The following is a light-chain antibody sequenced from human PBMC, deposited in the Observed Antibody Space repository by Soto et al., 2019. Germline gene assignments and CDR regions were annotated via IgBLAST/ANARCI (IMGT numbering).Light chain of an antibody. J-gene: IGKJ3*01. Sequence: EIVMTQSPATLSVSPGERATLSCRASQSVSSNLAWYQQKPGQAHRLLIYGASTRATGIPARFSGSGSGTEFNLTISSLQSEDFAVYYCQQYNNWPFTFGPGTKVDIK. V-gene: IGKV3-15*01. CDR2: GAS. CDR3: QQYNNWPFT. CDR1: QSVSSN.